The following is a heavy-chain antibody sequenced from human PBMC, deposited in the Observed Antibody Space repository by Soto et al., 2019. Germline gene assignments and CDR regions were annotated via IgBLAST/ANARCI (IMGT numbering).Heavy chain of an antibody. D-gene: IGHD2-21*02. CDR3: ETLCGVDCYSNNVCDI. J-gene: IGHJ3*02. Sequence: QVQLVQSGAEVQKPGPSVRVSCKASGYTFTTHDITWVRQAPGQGLEWRGWISTYNGNLDYAQNLQGRITRTTDITTTTAYIELRRVVSDTTAMYYSETLCGVDCYSNNVCDIWGQGTMVNVSS. CDR2: ISTYNGNL. V-gene: IGHV1-18*01. CDR1: GYTFTTHD.